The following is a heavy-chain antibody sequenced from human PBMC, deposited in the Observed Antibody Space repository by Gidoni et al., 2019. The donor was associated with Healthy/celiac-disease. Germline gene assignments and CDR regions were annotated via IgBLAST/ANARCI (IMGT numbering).Heavy chain of an antibody. CDR2: MYSGGST. CDR3: ATLYSSGWYFGAFDI. CDR1: GFTVSSNY. Sequence: EVQLVESGGGLVQPGGSLRLSCAASGFTVSSNYMSWVRDASGKGLEWVSVMYSGGSTYNADSVKGRFTISRHNSKNTLYLQMNSLGAEDTAVYYCATLYSSGWYFGAFDIWGKGTMVTVSA. J-gene: IGHJ3*02. V-gene: IGHV3-53*04. D-gene: IGHD6-19*01.